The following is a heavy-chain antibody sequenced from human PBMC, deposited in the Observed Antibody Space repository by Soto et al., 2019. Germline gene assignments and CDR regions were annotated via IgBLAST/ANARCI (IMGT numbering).Heavy chain of an antibody. Sequence: GGSLRLSCISSGFTFRTYTMNWVRQAPGKGLEWVSGIRGFSPYTFYAESVKGRFTISRDNAKNALYLQMNSLRAEDTAVYYCARDRGYDAHDYYDNAMDVWGQGTTVTVSS. J-gene: IGHJ6*02. CDR1: GFTFRTYT. D-gene: IGHD3-10*01. CDR3: ARDRGYDAHDYYDNAMDV. CDR2: IRGFSPYT. V-gene: IGHV3-21*01.